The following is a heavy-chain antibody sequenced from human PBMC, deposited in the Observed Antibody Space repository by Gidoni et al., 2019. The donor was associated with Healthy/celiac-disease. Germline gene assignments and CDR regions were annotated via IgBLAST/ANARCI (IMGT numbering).Heavy chain of an antibody. CDR2: INHSGST. CDR3: RLSVGYDSSGYYRADWDY. CDR1: GGSFSGYY. V-gene: IGHV4-34*01. D-gene: IGHD3-22*01. Sequence: QVPLQQWGAGMLTPSETMSLTCAVYGGSFSGYYWSWIRQPPGKRLEWIGEINHSGSTNYNPSLKSRVTISVDTSKNQFSLKLSSVTAADTAVYYCRLSVGYDSSGYYRADWDYWGQGTLVTVSS. J-gene: IGHJ4*02.